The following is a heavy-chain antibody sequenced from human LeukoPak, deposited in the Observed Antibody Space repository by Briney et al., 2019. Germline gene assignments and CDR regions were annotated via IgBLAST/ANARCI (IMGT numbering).Heavy chain of an antibody. D-gene: IGHD5-18*01. J-gene: IGHJ4*02. CDR2: IYHSGNT. Sequence: PSETLSLTCTVSSYSIRTGYHWGWIRQFPGKGLEWIGSIYHSGNTYYNPSLRSRVTISVDTSKNQFSLKLSSVTAADAAVYYCAREAYTAMAHAFDYWGQGTLVTVSS. CDR3: AREAYTAMAHAFDY. V-gene: IGHV4-38-2*02. CDR1: SYSIRTGYH.